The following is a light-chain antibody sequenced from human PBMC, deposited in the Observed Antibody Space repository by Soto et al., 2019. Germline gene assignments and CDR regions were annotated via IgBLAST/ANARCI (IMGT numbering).Light chain of an antibody. CDR2: GAS. Sequence: EIVLTQSPGTLSLSPGERATLSCRASQSVSNSYLAWYQQKPGQAPRLLIYGASSRATAIPDRFSGSGSGTDFTLTISRLEPEDFAVYYCQQYGSSPFTFGPGTKVDIK. V-gene: IGKV3-20*01. CDR3: QQYGSSPFT. J-gene: IGKJ3*01. CDR1: QSVSNSY.